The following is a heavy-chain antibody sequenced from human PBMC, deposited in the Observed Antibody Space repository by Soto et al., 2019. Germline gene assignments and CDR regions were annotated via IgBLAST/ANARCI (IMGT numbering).Heavy chain of an antibody. J-gene: IGHJ4*02. CDR1: GFTFSSYV. Sequence: QPGGSLRLSCAASGFTFSSYVMNWVRQAPGKGLEWVAVISYDGSNKYYADSVKGRFTISRDNSKNTLYLQMNSLRAEDTAVYYCATDRGGLDYWGQGPLVTVSS. V-gene: IGHV3-30*03. CDR3: ATDRGGLDY. D-gene: IGHD2-15*01. CDR2: ISYDGSNK.